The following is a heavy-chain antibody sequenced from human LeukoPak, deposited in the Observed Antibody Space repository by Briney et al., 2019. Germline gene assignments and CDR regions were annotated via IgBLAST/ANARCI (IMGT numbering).Heavy chain of an antibody. D-gene: IGHD2-21*01. J-gene: IGHJ4*02. CDR2: IYYNGNT. Sequence: PSETLSLTCTVSGGSVSSGSYYWNWIRQPPGKGLEWIGYIYYNGNTNYNPSLKSRVTISVDTSKNQFSLKLSSVTAADTAVYYCAREGLVKFDYWGQGTLVTVSS. V-gene: IGHV4-61*01. CDR1: GGSVSSGSYY. CDR3: AREGLVKFDY.